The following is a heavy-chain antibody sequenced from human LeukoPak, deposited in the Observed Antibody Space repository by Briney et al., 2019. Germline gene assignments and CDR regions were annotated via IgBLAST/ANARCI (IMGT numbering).Heavy chain of an antibody. D-gene: IGHD3-3*01. Sequence: ASVKVSCKASGYTFTSYDINWVRQATGQGLEWMGWMNPNSGNTGYAQEFQGRVTMTRNTSISTAYMELSSLRSEDTAVYYCATPPHDFWSGYYFLDYWGQGTLVTVSS. V-gene: IGHV1-8*01. CDR3: ATPPHDFWSGYYFLDY. CDR1: GYTFTSYD. CDR2: MNPNSGNT. J-gene: IGHJ4*02.